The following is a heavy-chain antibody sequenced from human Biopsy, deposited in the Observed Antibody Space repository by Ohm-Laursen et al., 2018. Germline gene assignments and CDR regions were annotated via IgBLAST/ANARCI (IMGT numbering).Heavy chain of an antibody. CDR3: ARGPYGDNAGAFDV. Sequence: TLSLTWAVDGGSFSVYDWTWIRQPPGKGLEWVGEFSHTGTTIYNPSLKSRLTISVDKSKNHFSLRLTSVTAADTATYFCARGPYGDNAGAFDVWGQGTVVTVSS. CDR1: GGSFSVYD. V-gene: IGHV4-34*01. D-gene: IGHD4/OR15-4a*01. CDR2: FSHTGTT. J-gene: IGHJ3*01.